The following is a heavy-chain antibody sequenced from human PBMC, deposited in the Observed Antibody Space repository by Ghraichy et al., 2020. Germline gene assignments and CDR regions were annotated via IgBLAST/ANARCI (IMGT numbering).Heavy chain of an antibody. V-gene: IGHV1-2*02. J-gene: IGHJ4*02. Sequence: ASVKVSCKTSGYTFTGYDLHWVRQAPGQGLEWMGKINPNTGDTNYAQNFQGRVTLTRDTSIATAYMELSSLGSDDTALYYCATNQMGLYTGLDYWGQGTPVSVSS. CDR1: GYTFTGYD. D-gene: IGHD3-16*01. CDR2: INPNTGDT. CDR3: ATNQMGLYTGLDY.